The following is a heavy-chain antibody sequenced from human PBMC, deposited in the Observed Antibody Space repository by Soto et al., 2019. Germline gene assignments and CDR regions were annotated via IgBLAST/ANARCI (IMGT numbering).Heavy chain of an antibody. CDR1: GFTLRLHA. J-gene: IGHJ6*02. D-gene: IGHD6-13*01. Sequence: QVQLVESGGGVIQPGRSLRLSCAASGFTLRLHAMHWVRQAPGKGLEWVAQIWYDGSNKYYTDPVKGRFTVSRDDFKNTVFLQMGSLRAEDTAVYYCARDGQQLTPYALDVWGQGTTVIVSS. CDR2: IWYDGSNK. CDR3: ARDGQQLTPYALDV. V-gene: IGHV3-33*08.